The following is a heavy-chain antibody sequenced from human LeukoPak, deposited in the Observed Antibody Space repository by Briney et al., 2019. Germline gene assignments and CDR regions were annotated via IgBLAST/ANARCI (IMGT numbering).Heavy chain of an antibody. CDR3: AREESIGSYQFLHDY. J-gene: IGHJ4*02. Sequence: ASVKVSCKASGYTFTDYYMHWVRQAPGQGPEWMGWISTNRGGTNYAQKFKGRVTMTTDTSTSTAYMEVRSLRSDDTAVYYCAREESIGSYQFLHDYWGQGTLVTVSS. CDR1: GYTFTDYY. D-gene: IGHD1-26*01. V-gene: IGHV1-2*02. CDR2: ISTNRGGT.